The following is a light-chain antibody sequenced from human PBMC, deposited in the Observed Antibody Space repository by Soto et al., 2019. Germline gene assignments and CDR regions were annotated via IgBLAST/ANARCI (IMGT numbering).Light chain of an antibody. V-gene: IGKV3-15*01. J-gene: IGKJ1*01. Sequence: EIVMTLSPATLSVSPGERATLSCRASQSVSSNLAWYQQKPGQAPRLLIYGASTRATGIPARFSGSGSGTEFNLTISSLQSEDFAIYFCQQYNNWPPDRTFGQGTKVEIK. CDR1: QSVSSN. CDR3: QQYNNWPPDRT. CDR2: GAS.